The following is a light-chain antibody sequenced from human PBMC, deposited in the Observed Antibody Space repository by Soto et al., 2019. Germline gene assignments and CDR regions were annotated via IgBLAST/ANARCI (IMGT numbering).Light chain of an antibody. CDR3: QQYGTSPQT. CDR2: GAS. Sequence: EIVLTQSPGTLSLSPGERAILSCRSSQSVYSSYLAWYQQKPGQAPRLLIYGASNRATGIPDRFSGSGSGTDFTLTINRLEPEDLAVYYCQQYGTSPQTFGQGTKLEI. J-gene: IGKJ2*01. CDR1: QSVYSSY. V-gene: IGKV3-20*01.